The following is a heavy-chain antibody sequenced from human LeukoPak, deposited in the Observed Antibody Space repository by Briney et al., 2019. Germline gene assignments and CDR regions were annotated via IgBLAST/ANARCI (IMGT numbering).Heavy chain of an antibody. CDR3: ARVDVYYYDSSGYPPGGVDY. CDR1: GGSISSYY. Sequence: PSETLSLTCTVSGGSISSYYWSWIRQPAGKGLEWIGRIYTSGSTNYNPSLKSRVTMSVDTSKNQFSLKLSSVTAADTAVYYCARVDVYYYDSSGYPPGGVDYWGQGTLVTVSS. V-gene: IGHV4-4*07. CDR2: IYTSGST. D-gene: IGHD3-22*01. J-gene: IGHJ4*02.